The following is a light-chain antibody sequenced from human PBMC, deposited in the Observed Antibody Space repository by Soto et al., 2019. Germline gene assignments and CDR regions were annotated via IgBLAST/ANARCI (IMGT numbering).Light chain of an antibody. CDR2: EVS. CDR3: SSYTTRITLI. J-gene: IGLJ2*01. CDR1: SSDIGGYNY. Sequence: QSALTQPAAVSGSPGQSITISCIGTSSDIGGYNYVSWYQQHPGKAPKLLISEVSNRPSGVSNRFSGSKSGNTASLTISGLPAEDEDDYYCSSYTTRITLIFGGGTKLTVL. V-gene: IGLV2-14*01.